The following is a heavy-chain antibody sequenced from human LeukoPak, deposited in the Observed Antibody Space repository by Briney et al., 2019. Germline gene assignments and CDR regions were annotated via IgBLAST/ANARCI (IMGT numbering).Heavy chain of an antibody. CDR3: ARDTVVVVAATSWFDP. CDR2: IYYSGST. V-gene: IGHV4-39*07. J-gene: IGHJ5*02. CDR1: GGSISSSSYY. Sequence: SETLSLTCTVSGGSISSSSYYWGRIRQPPGKGLEWIGSIYYSGSTYYNPSLKSRVTISVDTSKNQFSLKLSSVTAADTAVYYCARDTVVVVAATSWFDPWGQGTLVTVSS. D-gene: IGHD2-15*01.